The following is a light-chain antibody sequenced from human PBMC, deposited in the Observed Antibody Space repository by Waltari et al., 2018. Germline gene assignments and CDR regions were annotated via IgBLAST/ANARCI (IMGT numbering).Light chain of an antibody. Sequence: SYVLTQPPSVSVAPGQTARITCGGNNIGTYHVHWYQQKPGQAPVLVVYDVPDRPSGMPERFSGSNSGNTATLTIGRVEAGDEADYHCQVWDSTSDHWVFGGGTKLTVL. CDR2: DVP. CDR1: NIGTYH. J-gene: IGLJ3*02. CDR3: QVWDSTSDHWV. V-gene: IGLV3-21*02.